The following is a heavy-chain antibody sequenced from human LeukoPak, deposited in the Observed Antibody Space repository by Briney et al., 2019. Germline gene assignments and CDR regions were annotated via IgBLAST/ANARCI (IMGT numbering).Heavy chain of an antibody. Sequence: GGSLRLSCAASGFTFSSYAMSRVRQAPGKGLEWVSAISGSGGSTYYADSVKGRFTISRDNSKDTLYLQMNSLRAEDTAVYYCAKVIRFLEWLQYFDYWGQGTLVTVSS. CDR1: GFTFSSYA. D-gene: IGHD3-3*01. J-gene: IGHJ4*02. CDR3: AKVIRFLEWLQYFDY. V-gene: IGHV3-23*01. CDR2: ISGSGGST.